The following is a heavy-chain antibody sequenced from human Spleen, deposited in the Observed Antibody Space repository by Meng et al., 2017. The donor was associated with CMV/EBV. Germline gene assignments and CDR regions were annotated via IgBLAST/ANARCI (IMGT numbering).Heavy chain of an antibody. Sequence: GESLKISCAASGFTFSSYSMNWVRQAPGKGLEWVSSISSSSSYIYYADSVKGRFTISRDNAKNSLYLQMNSLRAEDTAVYYCARDTEKITIFGVVIQNHFDYWGQGTLVTVSS. CDR3: ARDTEKITIFGVVIQNHFDY. CDR1: GFTFSSYS. J-gene: IGHJ4*02. D-gene: IGHD3-3*01. CDR2: ISSSSSYI. V-gene: IGHV3-21*01.